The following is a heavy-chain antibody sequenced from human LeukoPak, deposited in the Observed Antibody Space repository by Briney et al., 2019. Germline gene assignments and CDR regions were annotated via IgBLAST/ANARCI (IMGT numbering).Heavy chain of an antibody. CDR1: GGSISSYY. Sequence: SETLSLTCTVSGGSISSYYWSWIRQPPGKGLEWIGYITYSGSANYNPSLQSRVTILVDTSKNQFSLKLRSVTAADRAMYYCARGRTGYQLLPTKKDYSYYYVDVWDKGTTVTVSS. CDR3: ARGRTGYQLLPTKKDYSYYYVDV. J-gene: IGHJ6*03. CDR2: ITYSGSA. V-gene: IGHV4-59*12. D-gene: IGHD2-2*01.